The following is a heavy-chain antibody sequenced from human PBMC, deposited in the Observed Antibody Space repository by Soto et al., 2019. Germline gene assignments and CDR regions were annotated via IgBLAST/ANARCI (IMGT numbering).Heavy chain of an antibody. V-gene: IGHV4-34*01. J-gene: IGHJ6*02. Sequence: SETLSLTCSVYGGSFIVYYWSWIRQPPGKGLEWIGEINHSGSTNYNPSLKSRVTISVDTSKNQFSLKLSSVTAADTAVYYCARGRLLWFGVYYYYYGMDVWGQGTTVTVSS. D-gene: IGHD3-10*01. CDR2: INHSGST. CDR1: GGSFIVYY. CDR3: ARGRLLWFGVYYYYYGMDV.